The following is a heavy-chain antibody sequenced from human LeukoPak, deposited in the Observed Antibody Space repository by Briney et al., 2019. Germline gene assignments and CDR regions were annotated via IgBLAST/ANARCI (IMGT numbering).Heavy chain of an antibody. J-gene: IGHJ4*02. CDR1: GFTFSSYA. Sequence: GGSLRLSCAASGFTFSSYAMSWVRQAPGDGLEWVSTISGSGDSTYYADSVKGRFTISSDNSKNTLYLQMNSLRAEDTAVYYCAKQSNKLFDYWGQGTLVTVSS. CDR2: ISGSGDST. V-gene: IGHV3-23*01. D-gene: IGHD1/OR15-1a*01. CDR3: AKQSNKLFDY.